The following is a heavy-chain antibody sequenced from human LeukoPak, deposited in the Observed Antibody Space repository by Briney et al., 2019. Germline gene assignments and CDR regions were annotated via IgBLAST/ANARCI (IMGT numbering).Heavy chain of an antibody. J-gene: IGHJ4*02. CDR2: ISSSSSTI. V-gene: IGHV3-48*01. D-gene: IGHD2-21*02. CDR3: AKDFVVVPGNVNYFDY. CDR1: GFTFSSYT. Sequence: GGSLRLSCAASGFTFSSYTMNWVRQAPGKGLEWLSYISSSSSTIYYADAVKGRFTVSRDNSKNTLYVQMKSLRAEDTAVYYCAKDFVVVPGNVNYFDYWGQGTLVTVSS.